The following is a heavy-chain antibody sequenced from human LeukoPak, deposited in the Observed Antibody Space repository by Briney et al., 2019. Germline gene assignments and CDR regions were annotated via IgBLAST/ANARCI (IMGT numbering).Heavy chain of an antibody. Sequence: GGSLRRSCVASGFTFDDYAMHWVRQVPGKGLQWVSGIRWSSGNIGYADSVKGRFLISRDNAKNSLYLQMNNLRAEDMAFYYCAKGLLYASGTYYPAGDAFDIWGQGTMVTVSS. CDR3: AKGLLYASGTYYPAGDAFDI. CDR2: IRWSSGNI. CDR1: GFTFDDYA. D-gene: IGHD3-10*01. V-gene: IGHV3-9*03. J-gene: IGHJ3*02.